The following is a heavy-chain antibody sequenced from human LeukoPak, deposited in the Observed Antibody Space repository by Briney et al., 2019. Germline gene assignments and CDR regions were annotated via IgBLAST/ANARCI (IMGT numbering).Heavy chain of an antibody. Sequence: GGSLRLSCAASGFTLSSYAMSWVRQAPGKGLEWVSAISGSGGSTYYADSVKGRFTISRDNSKNTLYLQMNSLRAEDTAVYYCAKDRRSGWYETLDYWGQGTLVTVSS. CDR3: AKDRRSGWYETLDY. D-gene: IGHD6-19*01. CDR2: ISGSGGST. J-gene: IGHJ4*02. CDR1: GFTLSSYA. V-gene: IGHV3-23*01.